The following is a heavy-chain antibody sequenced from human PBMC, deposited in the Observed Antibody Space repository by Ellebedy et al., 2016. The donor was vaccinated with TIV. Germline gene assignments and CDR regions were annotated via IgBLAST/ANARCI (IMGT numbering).Heavy chain of an antibody. CDR1: GFSLTTSGVG. J-gene: IGHJ4*02. V-gene: IGHV2-5*01. Sequence: SGPTLVKPTQTLTLTCTFSGFSLTTSGVGVGWVRQPPGKALEWHALIFWNDDKRYSPSLKSRLTITKDTSKNQVVLTMTNMDPVDTATYFCARGSLDYWGQGTLVTVSS. CDR2: IFWNDDK. D-gene: IGHD2-15*01. CDR3: ARGSLDY.